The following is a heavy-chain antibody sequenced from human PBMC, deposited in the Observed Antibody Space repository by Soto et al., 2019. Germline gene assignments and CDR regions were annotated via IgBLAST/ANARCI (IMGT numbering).Heavy chain of an antibody. V-gene: IGHV3-7*01. CDR3: ARARNPYYYMDV. CDR1: GFTFVGYW. J-gene: IGHJ6*03. Sequence: PGGSLRLSCAASGFTFVGYWMSWVRQAPGKGLEWVANIKQDGSEKYYVDSVKGRFTISRDNAKNSLYLQMNSLRADDTAVYYCARARNPYYYMDVWGKGTTVTVSS. CDR2: IKQDGSEK.